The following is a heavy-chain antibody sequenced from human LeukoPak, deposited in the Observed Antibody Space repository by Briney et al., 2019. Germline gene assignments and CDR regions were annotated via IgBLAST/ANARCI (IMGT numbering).Heavy chain of an antibody. D-gene: IGHD6-13*01. CDR3: ARDPYSSSWSYGMDV. Sequence: GGSLRLSCTASGFTFSNYWMSWVRQTPEKGLERVANIKQDGSETVYVDSVKGRFTISRDNAQTSLYLQMSSLRAEDTAVYYCARDPYSSSWSYGMDVWGQGTTVTVSS. CDR2: IKQDGSET. J-gene: IGHJ6*02. CDR1: GFTFSNYW. V-gene: IGHV3-7*05.